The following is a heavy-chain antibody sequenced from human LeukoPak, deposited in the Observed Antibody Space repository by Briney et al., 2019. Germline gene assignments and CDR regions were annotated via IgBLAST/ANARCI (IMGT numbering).Heavy chain of an antibody. J-gene: IGHJ4*02. CDR3: VRAGYRSGWYRFDY. Sequence: GGSLRLSCVPSRFTFINYDMHWVRQATGKGLEWVSSIGPTGESYYPGSVKGRLTISRENARNSLHLQMNSLKVEDTAVYYCVRAGYRSGWYRFDYWGQGILVTVSS. CDR1: RFTFINYD. V-gene: IGHV3-13*01. D-gene: IGHD6-19*01. CDR2: IGPTGES.